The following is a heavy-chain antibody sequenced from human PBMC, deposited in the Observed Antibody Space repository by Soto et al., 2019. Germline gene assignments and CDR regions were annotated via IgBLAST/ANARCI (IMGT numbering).Heavy chain of an antibody. J-gene: IGHJ4*02. V-gene: IGHV4-59*08. CDR3: AGLQSSGWSHIDY. CDR1: GGSISSYY. CDR2: IYYSGST. D-gene: IGHD6-19*01. Sequence: SETLSLTCTVSGGSISSYYWSWIRQPPGKGLEWIGYIYYSGSTNYNPSLKSRVTISVDTSKNQFSLKLSSVTAADTAVYYCAGLQSSGWSHIDYWGQGTLVTVSS.